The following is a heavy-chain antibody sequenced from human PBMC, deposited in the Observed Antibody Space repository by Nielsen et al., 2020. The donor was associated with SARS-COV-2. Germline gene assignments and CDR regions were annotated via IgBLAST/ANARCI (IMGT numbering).Heavy chain of an antibody. D-gene: IGHD3-10*01. V-gene: IGHV3-48*01. CDR1: NFLFSDFS. J-gene: IGHJ4*02. CDR3: VRDRTNLGEVVSLD. CDR2: FSLTSTTT. Sequence: GGSLRPSCAVSNFLFSDFSMNWVRQPPGKGLDWISYFSLTSTTTYYADSVKGRCTISRDNAKNSLYLQMNNLRAEDTAVYYCVRDRTNLGEVVSLDWGQGTMVTVS.